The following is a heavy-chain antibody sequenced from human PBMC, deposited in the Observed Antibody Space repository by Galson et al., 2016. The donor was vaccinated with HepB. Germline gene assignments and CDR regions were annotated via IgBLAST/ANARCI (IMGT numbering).Heavy chain of an antibody. CDR3: ARYEGPFWVGERLDP. V-gene: IGHV4-39*07. Sequence: TLSLTCTVSGGSISNSNYYWXWIRQPPGKGLEWIGSIYYSGSTYYNPSLNSRVTISVDTSKNQFSLKLNSVTAADTAVYYCARYEGPFWVGERLDPWGQGTLVTVSS. D-gene: IGHD3-10*01. CDR1: GGSISNSNYY. CDR2: IYYSGST. J-gene: IGHJ5*02.